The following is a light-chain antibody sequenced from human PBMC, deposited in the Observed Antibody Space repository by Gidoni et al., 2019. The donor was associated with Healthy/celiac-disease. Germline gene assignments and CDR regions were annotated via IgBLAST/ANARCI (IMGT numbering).Light chain of an antibody. CDR3: QYSYSTPRT. CDR2: AAS. J-gene: IGKJ1*01. Sequence: DIQITHTPSSLSASVGDRVPITCRESQSISSYLKWQQQQPGKAPKLLIYAASRLHSVVPSRFSGSGSGKDFPLTISSLPPEDVATYYWQYSYSTPRTFGQGTKVEIK. V-gene: IGKV1-39*01. CDR1: QSISSY.